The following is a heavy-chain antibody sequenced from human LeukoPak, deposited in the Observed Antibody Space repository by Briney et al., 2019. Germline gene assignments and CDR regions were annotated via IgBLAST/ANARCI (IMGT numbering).Heavy chain of an antibody. D-gene: IGHD6-13*01. CDR2: INPKSGGT. Sequence: GASVKVSCKTSGYTFTNYFIHWVRQAPGQGLEWMGWINPKSGGTLSAQKFQGRVTMTRDTSISTAYMELSRLRSDDTAVYYCARGLLAAAATLDYWGQGTLVTVSS. CDR1: GYTFTNYF. CDR3: ARGLLAAAATLDY. J-gene: IGHJ4*02. V-gene: IGHV1-2*02.